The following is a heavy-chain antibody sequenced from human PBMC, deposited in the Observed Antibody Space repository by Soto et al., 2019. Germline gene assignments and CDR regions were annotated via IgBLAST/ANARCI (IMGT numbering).Heavy chain of an antibody. V-gene: IGHV4-59*01. Sequence: VQLQESGPGLVRPSETLSLTCSVSGASIASYSLNWIRQSPGKGLEWIGNIFYSVSDNYDPSLRSRATISIEATRNQFSRTLSSVIAADTAVYYCARMVRRYSDSLSHPQTVCGFDIWGQGTLVIVS. CDR1: GASIASYS. D-gene: IGHD3-9*01. CDR2: IFYSVSD. J-gene: IGHJ3*02. CDR3: ARMVRRYSDSLSHPQTVCGFDI.